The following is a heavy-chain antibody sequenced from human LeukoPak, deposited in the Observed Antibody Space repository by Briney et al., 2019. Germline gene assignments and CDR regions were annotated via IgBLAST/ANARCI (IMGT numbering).Heavy chain of an antibody. CDR3: ARGRYCSADICSGGDAFDI. V-gene: IGHV4-4*07. CDR2: IYTRGST. J-gene: IGHJ3*02. D-gene: IGHD2-15*01. Sequence: SETLSLTCTVSGGSIRNYYWSWIRQPAGKGLGWIGRIYTRGSTNYNPSLKSRVTMSVDTSKNQFSLKLSSVTAADTAVYYCARGRYCSADICSGGDAFDIWGQGTMVSVSS. CDR1: GGSIRNYY.